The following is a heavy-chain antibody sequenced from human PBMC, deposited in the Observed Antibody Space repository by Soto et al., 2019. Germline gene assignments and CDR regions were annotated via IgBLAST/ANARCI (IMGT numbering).Heavy chain of an antibody. Sequence: GESLKISCKGSGYSFTSYWNSWVRQMPGKGLEWMGRIDPSDSYTNYSPSFQGHVTISADKSISTVYLQWSSLKASDTAMYYCASDYDFWSGYLGVWGQGTTVTVPS. J-gene: IGHJ6*02. CDR2: IDPSDSYT. D-gene: IGHD3-3*01. CDR1: GYSFTSYW. V-gene: IGHV5-10-1*01. CDR3: ASDYDFWSGYLGV.